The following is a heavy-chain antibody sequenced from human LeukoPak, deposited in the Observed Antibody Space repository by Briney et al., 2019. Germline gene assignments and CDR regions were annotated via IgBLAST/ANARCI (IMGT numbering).Heavy chain of an antibody. V-gene: IGHV1-18*01. CDR1: GFTFSGYG. CDR2: ISAHNGDT. Sequence: ASVKVSRKTSGFTFSGYGFNWVRQAPGQGLEWMGWISAHNGDTKYAQKFQDRVTMTTVASTTTAYMELRSLRSDDTALYYCARAGGWNDDAGFHLYYFDYWGRGTLVTVSS. D-gene: IGHD4-23*01. CDR3: ARAGGWNDDAGFHLYYFDY. J-gene: IGHJ4*02.